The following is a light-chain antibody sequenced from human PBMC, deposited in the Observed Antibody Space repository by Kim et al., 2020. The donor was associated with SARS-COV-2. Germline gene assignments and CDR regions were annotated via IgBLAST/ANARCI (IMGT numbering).Light chain of an antibody. CDR1: QSISNN. Sequence: GSPGDRVTLSCRASQSISNNLAWYQQKPGQAPRLLIYGASTRATGIPAWFSGSGSGTEFTLTISSLQSEDFAVYYCQQYNSWPLTFGGGTKVDIK. J-gene: IGKJ4*01. CDR2: GAS. CDR3: QQYNSWPLT. V-gene: IGKV3-15*01.